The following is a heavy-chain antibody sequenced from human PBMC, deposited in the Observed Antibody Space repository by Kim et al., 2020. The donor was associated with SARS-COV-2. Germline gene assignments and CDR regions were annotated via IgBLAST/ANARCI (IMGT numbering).Heavy chain of an antibody. J-gene: IGHJ4*02. V-gene: IGHV4-31*02. Sequence: PKSRVTISVDTSKNQFSLKLSSVTAADTAVYYCARAGTTMIVVVTEFDYWGQGTLVTVSS. D-gene: IGHD3-22*01. CDR3: ARAGTTMIVVVTEFDY.